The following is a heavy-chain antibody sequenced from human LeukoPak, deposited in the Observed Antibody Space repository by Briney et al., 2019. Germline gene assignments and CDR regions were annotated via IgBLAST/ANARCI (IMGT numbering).Heavy chain of an antibody. Sequence: SETLSLTCAVSGYSISSGYYWGWIRQPPGKGLEWIGSIYHSGSTYYNPSLKSQVTISVDTSKNQFSLKLSSVTAADTAVYYCARDWETYYYGSGSYRYFDYWGQGTLVTVSS. J-gene: IGHJ4*02. CDR1: GYSISSGYY. V-gene: IGHV4-38-2*02. CDR2: IYHSGST. CDR3: ARDWETYYYGSGSYRYFDY. D-gene: IGHD3-10*01.